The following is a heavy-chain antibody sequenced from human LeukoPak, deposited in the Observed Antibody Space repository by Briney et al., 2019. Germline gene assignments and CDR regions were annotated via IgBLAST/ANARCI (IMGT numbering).Heavy chain of an antibody. D-gene: IGHD3-22*01. Sequence: PSETLSLTCTVSGGSISSGGYYWSWIRQHPGKGLEWIGYIYYSGSTYYNPSLKSRVTISVDTSKNQFSLKLSSVTAADTAVYYCARGWPITYYYDSSGYSFHYWGQGTLVTVSS. V-gene: IGHV4-31*03. CDR3: ARGWPITYYYDSSGYSFHY. CDR1: GGSISSGGYY. J-gene: IGHJ4*02. CDR2: IYYSGST.